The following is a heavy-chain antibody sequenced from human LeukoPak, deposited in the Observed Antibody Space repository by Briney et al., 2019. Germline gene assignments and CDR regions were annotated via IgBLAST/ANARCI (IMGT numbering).Heavy chain of an antibody. D-gene: IGHD5-24*01. V-gene: IGHV5-51*01. CDR2: IYPGDSDS. J-gene: IGHJ4*02. CDR1: RYSFTSSW. CDR3: ARRGEMATIPLDY. Sequence: GESLRISCKGSRYSFTSSWTGWVREMPGKGLEWRGVIYPGDSDSRYSPSFPGQVTISADKSISTAYLQWSSLKASYTAMYYCARRGEMATIPLDYWGQGALVTVSS.